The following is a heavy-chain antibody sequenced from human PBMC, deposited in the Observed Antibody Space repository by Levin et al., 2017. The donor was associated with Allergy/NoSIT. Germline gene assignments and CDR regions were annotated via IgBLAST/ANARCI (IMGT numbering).Heavy chain of an antibody. Sequence: SETLSLTCTVSGGSISSNYWSWIRQPPGKGLEWIAYIYYSGSTNYNPSLKSRVTISVDTSKNQFSLKLSSVTAADTAVYYCARGGYFGTTAFDIWGQGTMVIVSS. V-gene: IGHV4-59*01. D-gene: IGHD3/OR15-3a*01. CDR1: GGSISSNY. CDR3: ARGGYFGTTAFDI. J-gene: IGHJ3*02. CDR2: IYYSGST.